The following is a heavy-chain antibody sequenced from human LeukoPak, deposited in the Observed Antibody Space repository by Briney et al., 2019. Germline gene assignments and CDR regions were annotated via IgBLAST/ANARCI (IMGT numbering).Heavy chain of an antibody. Sequence: PGRSLRLSCAASGFTFSDYGMHWVRQAPGKGLEWVAVISYDGSNKYYADSVKGRFTISRDNSKNTLYLQMKSLRAEDTAVYYCAKVGSSGSYYYWGQGTLVTVSS. J-gene: IGHJ4*02. CDR2: ISYDGSNK. V-gene: IGHV3-30*18. CDR3: AKVGSSGSYYY. CDR1: GFTFSDYG. D-gene: IGHD1-26*01.